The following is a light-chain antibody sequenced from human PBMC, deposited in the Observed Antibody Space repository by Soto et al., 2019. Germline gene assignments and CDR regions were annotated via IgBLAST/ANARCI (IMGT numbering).Light chain of an antibody. J-gene: IGLJ1*01. Sequence: QSALTQPASVSGSPGQSITISCTGTSSDVGGYNYVSWYQLHPGKAPKLMVYEVSNRPSGVSNRFSGSKSGNTASLTVSGLQAEDEADYFCCSHAGDNTYVFGTGTKVTVL. V-gene: IGLV2-14*01. CDR3: CSHAGDNTYV. CDR2: EVS. CDR1: SSDVGGYNY.